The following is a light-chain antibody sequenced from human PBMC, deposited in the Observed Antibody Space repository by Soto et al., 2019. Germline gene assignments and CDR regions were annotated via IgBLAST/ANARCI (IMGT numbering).Light chain of an antibody. CDR1: QDISTW. CDR3: QQYYSYPIT. J-gene: IGKJ5*01. V-gene: IGKV1D-16*01. CDR2: TVS. Sequence: IQMTQSPSSVSASVGDRVTITCRASQDISTWLAWYQQKPGKAPKSLIYTVSTLQSGVPSRFGGSGSGTEFSLTISSLQPEDFATYYCQQYYSYPITFGQGTRLEIK.